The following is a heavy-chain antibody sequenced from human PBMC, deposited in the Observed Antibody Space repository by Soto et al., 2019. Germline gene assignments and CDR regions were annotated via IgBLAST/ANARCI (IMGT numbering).Heavy chain of an antibody. V-gene: IGHV3-23*01. D-gene: IGHD3-16*01. CDR1: GFNFSSYA. Sequence: EVQLLESGGRLIQPGGSLRLSCAASGFNFSSYAMSWIRQAPGNGPEWVAGITTSGDRSGYADSVKGRFTVSRDNSQNTMYLHLNSLRGDDTAIYYCARGLEAGYDFAYWGQGTLVTVSS. CDR2: ITTSGDRS. CDR3: ARGLEAGYDFAY. J-gene: IGHJ4*02.